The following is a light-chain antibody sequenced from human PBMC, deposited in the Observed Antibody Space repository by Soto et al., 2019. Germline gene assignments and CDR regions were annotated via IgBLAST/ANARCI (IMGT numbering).Light chain of an antibody. J-gene: IGLJ3*02. Sequence: QSALTQPPSASGSPGQPVTISCTGTSSDVGAYKYVSWYQQYPGKAPKLMIYEVTKRPSGVPDRFSGSKSGNTAFLTVSGLQAEDEADYYCTSYVGNDIWVFGGGTKVTVL. CDR3: TSYVGNDIWV. CDR2: EVT. CDR1: SSDVGAYKY. V-gene: IGLV2-8*01.